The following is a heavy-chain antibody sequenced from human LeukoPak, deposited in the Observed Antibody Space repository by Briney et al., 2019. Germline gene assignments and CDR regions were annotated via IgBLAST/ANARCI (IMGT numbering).Heavy chain of an antibody. CDR3: ARTGGANPTWFTYYFDY. J-gene: IGHJ4*02. Sequence: SETLSPTGTVSGDSISSSIYYWGWIRQPPGKGLECIGSIYYSGSTYYNPSLKSRVTISADTSKNQFSLKLSSVTAADTAVYYCARTGGANPTWFTYYFDYWGQGSLVTVSS. D-gene: IGHD3-10*01. V-gene: IGHV4-39*01. CDR1: GDSISSSIYY. CDR2: IYYSGST.